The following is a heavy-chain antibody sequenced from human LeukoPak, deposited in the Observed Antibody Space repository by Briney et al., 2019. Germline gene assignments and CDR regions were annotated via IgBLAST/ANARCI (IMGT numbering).Heavy chain of an antibody. CDR2: IFHNGKT. Sequence: SETLSLTCTVSGGSVSTSDYYWGWIRQTPGKGLEWIGDIFHNGKTNYNPSLKGLVTISIDTSNNQFSLRLPSVTAADTAVYYCARIFDSWGQGTLVTVSS. V-gene: IGHV4-39*07. J-gene: IGHJ4*02. CDR3: ARIFDS. CDR1: GGSVSTSDYY.